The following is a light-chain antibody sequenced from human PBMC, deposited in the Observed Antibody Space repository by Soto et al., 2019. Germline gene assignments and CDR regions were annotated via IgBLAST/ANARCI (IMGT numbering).Light chain of an antibody. CDR1: SSNIGGNS. CDR3: GSWDSSLSAYV. CDR2: DAN. V-gene: IGLV1-51*01. Sequence: VLTEPPSVSAAPGQKVTIAFSGSSSNIGGNSVSWYQQLPGTAPKLLIYDANKRPSGIPDRFSGSKSGTSATLGITGFQTGDEADYYCGSWDSSLSAYVFGTGTKVTVL. J-gene: IGLJ1*01.